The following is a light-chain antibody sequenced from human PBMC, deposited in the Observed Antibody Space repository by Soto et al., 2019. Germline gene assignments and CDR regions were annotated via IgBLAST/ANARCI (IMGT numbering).Light chain of an antibody. Sequence: DIQMTQSPSTLSASVGDGVAITCRASQSISSWLAWYQQKPGKAPKLLIYKASTLKSGVPSRFSGSGSGTEFTLTISSLQPDDFAPYYCQHYNSYSEAFGQGTKVDIK. J-gene: IGKJ1*01. CDR1: QSISSW. CDR3: QHYNSYSEA. V-gene: IGKV1-5*03. CDR2: KAS.